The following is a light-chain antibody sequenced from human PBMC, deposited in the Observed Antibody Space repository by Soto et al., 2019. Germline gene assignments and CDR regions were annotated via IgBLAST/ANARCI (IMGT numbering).Light chain of an antibody. CDR3: QQYNSYPT. CDR2: KAS. Sequence: DIQMTQSPSTLSASVGDRVTITCRASQSISSWLAWYQQKPGKAPNLLIYKASSLESGVPLRFSGSGSGTEFTLTISSLQPDDFATYYCQQYNSYPTFGGGTKVEIK. V-gene: IGKV1-5*03. J-gene: IGKJ4*01. CDR1: QSISSW.